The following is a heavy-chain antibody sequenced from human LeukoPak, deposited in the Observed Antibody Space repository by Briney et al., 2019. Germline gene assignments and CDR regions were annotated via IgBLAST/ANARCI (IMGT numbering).Heavy chain of an antibody. Sequence: GGSLRLSCAASGFTFSSYSMMWVRQAPGKGLDYVSTISGSAASTYYADSVKGRFTISRDNSKNTLYLQMNSLRAEDTAVYYCAKGPAPYDSSGYYSYFDYWGQGTLVTVSS. J-gene: IGHJ4*02. V-gene: IGHV3-23*01. CDR2: ISGSAAST. CDR3: AKGPAPYDSSGYYSYFDY. CDR1: GFTFSSYS. D-gene: IGHD3-22*01.